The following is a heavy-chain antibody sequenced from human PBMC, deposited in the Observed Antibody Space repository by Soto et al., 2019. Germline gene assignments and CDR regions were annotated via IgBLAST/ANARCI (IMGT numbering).Heavy chain of an antibody. CDR2: ISGSGGST. Sequence: EVQLLEAGGGLVQPGGSLRLSCAASGFTFSSYAMSWVRQAPGKGLEWVSAISGSGGSTYYADSVKGRFTISRDKSKNTLYLQMNSLRAEDTAVYYCAKSPDCGGDFDCWGQGPLVTVSS. D-gene: IGHD4-17*01. V-gene: IGHV3-23*01. J-gene: IGHJ4*02. CDR1: GFTFSSYA. CDR3: AKSPDCGGDFDC.